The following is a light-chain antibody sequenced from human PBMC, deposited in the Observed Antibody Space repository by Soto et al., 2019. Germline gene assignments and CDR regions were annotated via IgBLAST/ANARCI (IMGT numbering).Light chain of an antibody. J-gene: IGLJ1*01. CDR2: DVT. CDR1: SSDVGGYNY. V-gene: IGLV2-11*01. Sequence: QSALTQPLSVSGSPGQSVTISCTGSSSDVGGYNYVSWYQQQPGKAPKLLIYDVTIRTSGVSARFSGSKSGNTASLTISGLQAEDDADYFCCSYEGTYTSFVFGTGTKVTVL. CDR3: CSYEGTYTSFV.